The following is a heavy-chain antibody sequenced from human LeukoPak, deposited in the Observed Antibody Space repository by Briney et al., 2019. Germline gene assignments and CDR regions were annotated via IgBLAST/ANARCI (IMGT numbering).Heavy chain of an antibody. CDR3: ARVRAMVRGVWVDY. J-gene: IGHJ4*02. CDR2: INHSGST. Sequence: GSLRLSCAASGFTFSSYWMSWIRQPPGKGLEWIGEINHSGSTNYNPSLKSRVTISVDTSKNQFSLKLSSVTAADTAVYYCARVRAMVRGVWVDYWGQGTLVTVSS. CDR1: GFTFSSYW. V-gene: IGHV4-34*01. D-gene: IGHD3-10*01.